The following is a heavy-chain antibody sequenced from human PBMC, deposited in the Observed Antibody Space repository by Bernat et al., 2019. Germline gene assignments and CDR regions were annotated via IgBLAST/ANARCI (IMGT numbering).Heavy chain of an antibody. D-gene: IGHD2-2*01. CDR1: GYTFINYG. V-gene: IGHV1-18*01. CDR2: INPYNGNT. J-gene: IGHJ5*01. CDR3: AAAPSQVPAANIWFDP. Sequence: QVQLLQSGTDVKKPGASLRVSCKASGYTFINYGITWVRQVPGQGLEWMGWINPYNGNTNYAQAVQGRVSMTTSTSANTAYMEMTSLRSDDTAVYYCAAAPSQVPAANIWFDPWGQGTLVTVSS.